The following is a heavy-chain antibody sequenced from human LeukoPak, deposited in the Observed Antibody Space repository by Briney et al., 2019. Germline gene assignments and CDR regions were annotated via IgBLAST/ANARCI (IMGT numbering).Heavy chain of an antibody. Sequence: PGGSLRLSCAASGFTFSSYVMSWVRQAPGKGLEWVSGISDSGGSTYYADSVKGRFTISRDNSKNTLYLKMNSLRAEDTAVYYCAKLPGRAADYWGQGTLVTVS. J-gene: IGHJ4*02. CDR3: AKLPGRAADY. CDR1: GFTFSSYV. V-gene: IGHV3-23*01. CDR2: ISDSGGST.